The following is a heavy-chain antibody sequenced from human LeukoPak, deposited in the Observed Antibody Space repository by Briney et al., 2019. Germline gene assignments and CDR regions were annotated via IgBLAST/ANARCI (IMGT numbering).Heavy chain of an antibody. CDR2: ISSSGTYM. CDR3: ARGNYFDS. Sequence: GRSLRLSCAASGFTFSDYNMNWVRQAPGKGLEWVSSISSSGTYMFYTDSVKGRFTISRDNAKNSLYLQMNSLRAEDTAVYYCARGNYFDSWGQGTLVTVSS. V-gene: IGHV3-21*01. J-gene: IGHJ4*02. CDR1: GFTFSDYN.